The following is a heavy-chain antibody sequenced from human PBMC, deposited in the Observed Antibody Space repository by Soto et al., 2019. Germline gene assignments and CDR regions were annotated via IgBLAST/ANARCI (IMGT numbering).Heavy chain of an antibody. CDR2: ISYDGSNK. CDR1: GFTFSSYG. CDR3: AKDGGGGGAFDI. D-gene: IGHD3-16*01. Sequence: GGSLRLSCAASGFTFSSYGMHWVRQAPGKGLEWVAVISYDGSNKYYADSVKGRFTISRDNSRNTLYLQMNSLRAEDTAVYYCAKDGGGGGAFDIWGQGTMVTVSS. V-gene: IGHV3-30*18. J-gene: IGHJ3*02.